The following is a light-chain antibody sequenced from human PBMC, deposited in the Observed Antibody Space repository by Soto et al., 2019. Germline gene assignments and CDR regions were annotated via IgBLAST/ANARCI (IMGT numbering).Light chain of an antibody. CDR1: QSVSSY. Sequence: ETVMTQSPATLSLSPGARAPLSCRARQSVSSYLAWYQQKPGQAPRLLIYDASNRATGIPARFSGSGSGTDFTLTISSLEPEDFAVYYCQQRSNWPLSITFGQGTRLEIK. V-gene: IGKV3-11*01. CDR2: DAS. J-gene: IGKJ5*01. CDR3: QQRSNWPLSIT.